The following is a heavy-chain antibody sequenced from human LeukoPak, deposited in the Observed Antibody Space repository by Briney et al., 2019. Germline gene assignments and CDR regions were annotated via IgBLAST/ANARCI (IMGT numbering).Heavy chain of an antibody. J-gene: IGHJ4*02. CDR3: ARVREDYGDYNFDY. CDR2: IYYSGST. CDR1: GGSINSYH. D-gene: IGHD4-17*01. V-gene: IGHV4-59*08. Sequence: PSETLSLTCTVSGGSINSYHWNWIRQPPGKGLEWIGYIYYSGSTNYNASLKSRVTISVDTSKNQFSLKLSSVTAADTAVYYCARVREDYGDYNFDYWGQGTLVTVSS.